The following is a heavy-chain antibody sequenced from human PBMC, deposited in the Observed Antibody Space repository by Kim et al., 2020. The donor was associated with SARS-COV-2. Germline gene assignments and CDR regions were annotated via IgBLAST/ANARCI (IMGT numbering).Heavy chain of an antibody. CDR3: AGPQPGMIGAFDI. V-gene: IGHV4-59*01. CDR1: GGSISSYY. CDR2: IYYSGST. D-gene: IGHD3-22*01. Sequence: SETLSLTCTVSGGSISSYYWSWIRQPPGKGLEWIGYIYYSGSTNYNPSLKSRVTISVDTSKNQFSLKLSSVTAADTAVYYCAGPQPGMIGAFDIWGQGTMVTVSS. J-gene: IGHJ3*02.